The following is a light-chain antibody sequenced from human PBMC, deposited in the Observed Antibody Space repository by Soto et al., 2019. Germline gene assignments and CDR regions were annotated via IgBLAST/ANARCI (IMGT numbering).Light chain of an antibody. Sequence: QSVLTQPASVSGSPGQSVTISCTGTSSDIGAYHYVSWYQQSPGRAPKLIIFEVSHRPSGVSDRFSGSKSGDTASLTISGLHGEDEADYYCSSYTSRSTLVVFGGGTKVTVL. CDR2: EVS. CDR1: SSDIGAYHY. V-gene: IGLV2-14*01. J-gene: IGLJ2*01. CDR3: SSYTSRSTLVV.